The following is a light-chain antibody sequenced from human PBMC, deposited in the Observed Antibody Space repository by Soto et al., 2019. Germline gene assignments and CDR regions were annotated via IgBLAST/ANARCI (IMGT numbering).Light chain of an antibody. V-gene: IGKV3-15*01. CDR3: QQGHNWPLT. CDR1: QSISTE. J-gene: IGKJ2*01. CDR2: SGS. Sequence: EIVMTQSPATLSVSPGERATLSCRASQSISTELAWYQQKPGQPPRLLIYSGSTRATGVPARFTGSGSGSEFTLTISGLQSEDFAVYYCQQGHNWPLTFGQGTRLEI.